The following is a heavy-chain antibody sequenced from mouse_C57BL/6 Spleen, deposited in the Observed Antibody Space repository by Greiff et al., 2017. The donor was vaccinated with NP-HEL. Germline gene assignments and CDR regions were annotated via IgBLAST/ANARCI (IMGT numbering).Heavy chain of an antibody. J-gene: IGHJ4*01. CDR1: GYSITSGYY. CDR3: ARALRGSYYAMDY. V-gene: IGHV3-6*01. CDR2: ISYDGSN. D-gene: IGHD1-1*01. Sequence: VQLQQSGPGLVKPSQSLSLTCSVTGYSITSGYYWNWIRQFPGNKLEWMGYISYDGSNNYNSSLKNRISITRDTSKNQFFLKLNSVTTEDTATYYCARALRGSYYAMDYWGQGTSVTVSS.